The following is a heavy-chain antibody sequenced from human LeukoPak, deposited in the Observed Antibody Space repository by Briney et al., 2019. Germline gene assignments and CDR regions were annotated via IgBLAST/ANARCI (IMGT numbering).Heavy chain of an antibody. CDR2: IYSGGST. CDR1: GFTVSSNY. D-gene: IGHD3-10*01. J-gene: IGHJ3*02. CDR3: ARAHYGSGRGAFDI. V-gene: IGHV3-66*01. Sequence: QSGGSLRLSCAASGFTVSSNYMSWVRQAPGKGLEWVSVIYSGGSTYYADSVKGRFTISRDNSKNTLYLQMNSLRAEDTAVYYCARAHYGSGRGAFDIWGQGTMVTVSS.